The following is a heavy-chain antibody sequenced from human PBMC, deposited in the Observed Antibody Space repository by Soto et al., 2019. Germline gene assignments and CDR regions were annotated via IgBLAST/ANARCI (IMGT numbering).Heavy chain of an antibody. V-gene: IGHV3-7*03. D-gene: IGHD4-4*01. J-gene: IGHJ5*02. CDR1: GFSFSGYW. CDR3: AITTSTVSYWFDP. CDR2: IKEDGTEQ. Sequence: EIQLMQSGGGLARPGGSLRLSCAASGFSFSGYWMSWVRQAPGKGPEWVANIKEDGTEQHYVDSVKGRFTISRDNSENSLFLQMNILRAEDSAIYYCAITTSTVSYWFDPWGPGTQVTVSS.